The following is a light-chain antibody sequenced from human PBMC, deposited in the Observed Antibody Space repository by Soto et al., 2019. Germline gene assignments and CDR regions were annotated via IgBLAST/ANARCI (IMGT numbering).Light chain of an antibody. CDR2: SND. Sequence: QSVLTQAPSASGNPGQRVTISCSGRSSSIGSNTVSWYQQVPGTAPKLLIYSNDQRPSGVPDRFSGSKSGTSASLAIGGLQSEDEADYYCAAWDGSLNGWVFGGGTKLTVL. J-gene: IGLJ3*02. CDR1: SSSIGSNT. V-gene: IGLV1-44*01. CDR3: AAWDGSLNGWV.